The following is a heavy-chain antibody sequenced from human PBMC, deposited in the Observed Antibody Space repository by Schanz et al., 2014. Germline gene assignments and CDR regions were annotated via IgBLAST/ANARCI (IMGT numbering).Heavy chain of an antibody. CDR3: AKDPNLFRDSSGYYYSPFDY. J-gene: IGHJ4*02. D-gene: IGHD3-22*01. CDR1: GFTFSSYA. CDR2: LTGSGGGT. V-gene: IGHV3-23*01. Sequence: EVQLLESGGGLVKPGGSLRLSCAASGFTFSSYAMNWVRQAPGKGPEWVSSLTGSGGGTYYADSVKGRFTISRDNSKNTLYLQLNSLRVEDTAKYVCAKDPNLFRDSSGYYYSPFDYWGQGTLVAVSS.